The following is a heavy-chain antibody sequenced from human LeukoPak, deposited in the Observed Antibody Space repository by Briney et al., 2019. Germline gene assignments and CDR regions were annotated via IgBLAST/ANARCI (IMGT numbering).Heavy chain of an antibody. V-gene: IGHV3-21*04. D-gene: IGHD3-16*01. CDR3: AKGGGLDV. CDR1: GFTFSSYS. Sequence: GGSLRLSCAASGFTFSSYSMNWVRQAPGKGLEWVSSISSSSSYIYYADSVKGRFTISRDNAKNSLYLQMSNLRAEDTAVYFCAKGGGLDVWGQGATVTVSS. CDR2: ISSSSSYI. J-gene: IGHJ6*02.